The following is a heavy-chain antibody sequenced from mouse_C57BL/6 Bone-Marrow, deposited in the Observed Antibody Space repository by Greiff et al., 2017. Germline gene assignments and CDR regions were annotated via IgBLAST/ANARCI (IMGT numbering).Heavy chain of an antibody. Sequence: VQLQQSGPGLVQPSQSLSITCTVSGFSLTSYGVHWVRQPPGKGQEWLGVIWSGGSTDYNAAFISRLSISKDNSKSQVFFKMNSLQADDTAIYYCAVYGNYPLAMDYWGQGTSVTVSS. V-gene: IGHV2-4*01. CDR2: IWSGGST. J-gene: IGHJ4*01. CDR1: GFSLTSYG. CDR3: AVYGNYPLAMDY. D-gene: IGHD2-1*01.